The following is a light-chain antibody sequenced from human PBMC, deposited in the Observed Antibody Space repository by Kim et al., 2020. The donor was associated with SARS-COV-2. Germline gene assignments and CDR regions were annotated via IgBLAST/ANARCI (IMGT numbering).Light chain of an antibody. V-gene: IGLV3-25*03. CDR2: KDS. J-gene: IGLJ2*01. CDR3: QSADSSGTVV. CDR1: ALPKQY. Sequence: VSVSPGQTARITCSGDALPKQYAYWYQQKPGQAPVLVIYKDSERPSGIPERFSGSSSGTTVTLTISGVQAEDEADYYCQSADSSGTVVFGGGTQLTVL.